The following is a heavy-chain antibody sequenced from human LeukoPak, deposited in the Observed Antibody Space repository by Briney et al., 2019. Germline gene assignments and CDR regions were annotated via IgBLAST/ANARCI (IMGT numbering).Heavy chain of an antibody. CDR3: ARDEYSSSWDYYYHYYMDV. CDR2: IYYSGST. CDR1: GGSISSYY. J-gene: IGHJ6*03. D-gene: IGHD6-13*01. Sequence: PSETLSLTCTVSGGSISSYYWSWIRQPPEKGLEWIGYIYYSGSTNYNPSLKSRVTISVDTSKNQFSLKLSSVTAADTAVYYCARDEYSSSWDYYYHYYMDVWGKGTTVTVSS. V-gene: IGHV4-59*01.